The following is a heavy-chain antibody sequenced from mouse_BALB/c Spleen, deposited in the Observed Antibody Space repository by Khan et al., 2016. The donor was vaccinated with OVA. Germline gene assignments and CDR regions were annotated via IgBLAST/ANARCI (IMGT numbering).Heavy chain of an antibody. CDR1: GFIFSSYS. V-gene: IGHV5-6*01. CDR3: ASHLTGSFAY. CDR2: ISSGGDYT. D-gene: IGHD4-1*01. J-gene: IGHJ3*01. Sequence: VELVEPGGDLVKPGGSLKLPCAASGFIFSSYSMSWVRQTPDKRLEWVATISSGGDYTYYPDSVKGRFTISRAHAKNTLYLQMSSLKSEDTAMYYCASHLTGSFAYWGQGTLVTVSA.